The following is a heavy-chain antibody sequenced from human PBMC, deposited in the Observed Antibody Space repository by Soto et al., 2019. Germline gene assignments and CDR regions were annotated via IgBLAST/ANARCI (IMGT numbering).Heavy chain of an antibody. D-gene: IGHD3-16*02. J-gene: IGHJ4*02. V-gene: IGHV3-30*18. Sequence: QVQLVESGGGVVQPGRSLRLSCAASGFTFSSYAMHWVRQAPGKGLEWVAVISYDGSDKYYADSVKGRFTISRDNSKNTLNLHMNSLRADVTAVYYCAKALGELSAERYDYWGQGTLITVSS. CDR1: GFTFSSYA. CDR2: ISYDGSDK. CDR3: AKALGELSAERYDY.